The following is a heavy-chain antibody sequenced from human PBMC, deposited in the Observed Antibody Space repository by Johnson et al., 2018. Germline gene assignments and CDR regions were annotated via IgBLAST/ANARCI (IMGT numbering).Heavy chain of an antibody. Sequence: VQLVESGGGLVQPGGSLRLSCTASGFTFSTYVISWVRQAPGKGLEWVSSMSNIGGFTYYADSVKGRFTISRDNSKNSLFLQMNSLRDEDRAVYYCASRYYDPSGFFAYFKHWGQGTLVTVSS. V-gene: IGHV3-23*04. J-gene: IGHJ1*01. CDR3: ASRYYDPSGFFAYFKH. CDR2: MSNIGGFT. D-gene: IGHD3-22*01. CDR1: GFTFSTYV.